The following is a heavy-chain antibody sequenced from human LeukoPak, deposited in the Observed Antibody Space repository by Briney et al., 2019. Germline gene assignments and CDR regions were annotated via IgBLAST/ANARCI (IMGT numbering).Heavy chain of an antibody. J-gene: IGHJ4*01. Sequence: SQTLSLTCAVSGDSVSSKDGAWNWIAKCPARGFKGLGRTYYRSKWYNDYAESMDGRMTISQDTSANQYSLHLNSVTPADPDFSYGARDFGTTGWNKFDYRGHGTLVT. CDR2: TYYRSKWYN. CDR3: ARDFGTTGWNKFDY. V-gene: IGHV6-1*01. CDR1: GDSVSSKDGA. D-gene: IGHD6-19*01.